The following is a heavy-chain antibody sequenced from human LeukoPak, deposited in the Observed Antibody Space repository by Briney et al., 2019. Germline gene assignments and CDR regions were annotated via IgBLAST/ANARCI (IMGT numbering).Heavy chain of an antibody. CDR1: GFTFSSSG. CDR2: IWYDGSNK. V-gene: IGHV3-33*06. CDR3: AKDQDGSSFHNYFDF. J-gene: IGHJ4*02. D-gene: IGHD1-26*01. Sequence: PGGSLRLSCAASGFTFSSSGMHWVRQAPGKGLEWVAVIWYDGSNKYYADSVKGRFIISRDNSKNTLYLQMNSLRAEDTAVYYCAKDQDGSSFHNYFDFWGQGTLVTVSS.